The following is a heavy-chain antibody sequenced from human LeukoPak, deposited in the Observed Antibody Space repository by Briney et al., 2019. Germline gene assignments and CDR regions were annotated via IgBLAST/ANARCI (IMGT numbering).Heavy chain of an antibody. D-gene: IGHD1-7*01. Sequence: SETLSLTCAVYGGSFSGYYWSWLRQPPGKGLEWIGEINHSGSTNYNPSLKSRVTISVDTSKNQFSLKLSSVTAADTAVYYCARGLELRRVRVNWYFDLWGRGTLVTVSS. CDR2: INHSGST. CDR1: GGSFSGYY. J-gene: IGHJ2*01. CDR3: ARGLELRRVRVNWYFDL. V-gene: IGHV4-34*01.